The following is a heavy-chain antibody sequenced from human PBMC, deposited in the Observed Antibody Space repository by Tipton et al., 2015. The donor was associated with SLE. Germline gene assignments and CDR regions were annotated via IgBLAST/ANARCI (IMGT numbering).Heavy chain of an antibody. V-gene: IGHV3-21*01. D-gene: IGHD3-9*01. CDR2: ISSSSSYT. CDR1: GFTFSTYS. CDR3: ARDFKRGTYYDILSSMDV. Sequence: SLRLSCAASGFTFSTYSMNWVRQAPGKGLEWVSSISSSSSYTNYADSVKGRFTISRDNAKNSLYLQMNSLRAEDTAVYYCARDFKRGTYYDILSSMDVWGQGTTVTVSS. J-gene: IGHJ6*02.